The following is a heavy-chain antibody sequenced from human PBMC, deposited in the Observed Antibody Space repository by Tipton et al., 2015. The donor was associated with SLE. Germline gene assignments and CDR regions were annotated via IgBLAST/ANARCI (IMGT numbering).Heavy chain of an antibody. CDR1: GFSFSTYA. Sequence: SLRLSCAASGFSFSTYALHWVRQAPGKGLEWVAVTSYDGSNKYYADSVKGRFTISRDNSKNTLYLQMNSLRPEDTAVYYCARVLGSYYVMDVWGQGTTVTVSS. CDR3: ARVLGSYYVMDV. J-gene: IGHJ6*02. V-gene: IGHV3-30*04. CDR2: TSYDGSNK.